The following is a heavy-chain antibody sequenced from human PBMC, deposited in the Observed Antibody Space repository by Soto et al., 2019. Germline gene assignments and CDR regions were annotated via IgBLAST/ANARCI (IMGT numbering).Heavy chain of an antibody. V-gene: IGHV1-69*02. J-gene: IGHJ4*02. CDR2: IIPILGIA. Sequence: QVQLVQSGAEVKKPGSSVKVSCKASGGTFSSYTISWVRQAPGQGLEWMGRIIPILGIANYAQKFQGRVTITADKPTSTAYMELSSLRSEDTAVYYCAAGDYVWGSYRSIFDYWGQGTLVTVSS. CDR1: GGTFSSYT. D-gene: IGHD3-16*02. CDR3: AAGDYVWGSYRSIFDY.